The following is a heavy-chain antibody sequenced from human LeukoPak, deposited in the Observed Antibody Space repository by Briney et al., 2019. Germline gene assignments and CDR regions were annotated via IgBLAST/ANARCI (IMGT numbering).Heavy chain of an antibody. CDR1: GFTVSSNY. Sequence: PGGSLRLSCAASGFTVSSNYMSWVRQAPGKGLEWVSGISSGGGTYYADSVKGRFTISRDNSKNTLYLQVNSLRTDDTAVYYCARGRPTYYFDYWGQGTLVTISS. J-gene: IGHJ4*02. V-gene: IGHV3-53*01. CDR2: ISSGGGT. CDR3: ARGRPTYYFDY.